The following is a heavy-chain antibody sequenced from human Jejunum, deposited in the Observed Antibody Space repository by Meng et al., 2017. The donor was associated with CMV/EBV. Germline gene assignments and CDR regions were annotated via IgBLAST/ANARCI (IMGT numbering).Heavy chain of an antibody. CDR3: ARPRFSPGNRGYVF. CDR1: GFTFSDFY. D-gene: IGHD3-3*01. CDR2: ISARSTST. Sequence: QVQLVESGGGLVKPGGSLRLSCAASGFTFSDFYMSWIRQAPGKGLEWISYISARSTSTHYADSVKGRFTISRDNVNKLLYLQMDSLRVEDTAMYYCARPRFSPGNRGYVFWGQGTLVTVAS. J-gene: IGHJ4*02. V-gene: IGHV3-11*05.